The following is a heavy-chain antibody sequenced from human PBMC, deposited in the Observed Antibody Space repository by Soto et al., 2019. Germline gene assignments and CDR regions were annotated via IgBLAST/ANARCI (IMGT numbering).Heavy chain of an antibody. J-gene: IGHJ4*02. CDR1: GYTFTSYW. Sequence: GESLKISCKGSGYTFTSYWFGWVRQMPGEGLEWMGVIYPSDSDIRYSPSFQGKVTISADKSITTAYLQWSSLKAADTAMYYCVRSGTXXXRFSDYWGQGTLVTVSS. CDR2: IYPSDSDI. D-gene: IGHD2-15*01. CDR3: VRSGTXXXRFSDY. V-gene: IGHV5-51*01.